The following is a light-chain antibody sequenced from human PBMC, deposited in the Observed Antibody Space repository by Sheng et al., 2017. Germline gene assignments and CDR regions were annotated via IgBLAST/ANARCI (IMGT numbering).Light chain of an antibody. CDR3: QQYGSSAKT. V-gene: IGKV3-20*01. CDR1: QTVSDNY. CDR2: GAS. J-gene: IGKJ1*01. Sequence: ETVLTQSPAILSLSPGERATLSCRASQTVSDNYVAWYQQRPGQAPRLLISGASYRASGISDRFTGSGSGTDFSLTISSLEPEDVAVYYCQQYGSSAKTFGQGTKVEI.